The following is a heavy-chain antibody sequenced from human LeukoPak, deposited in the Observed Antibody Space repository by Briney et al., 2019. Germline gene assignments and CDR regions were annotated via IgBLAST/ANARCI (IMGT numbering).Heavy chain of an antibody. D-gene: IGHD3-22*01. V-gene: IGHV3-9*01. CDR2: ISWNSGGI. CDR3: AKGDSSGYLPFDY. J-gene: IGHJ4*02. Sequence: GGSLRLSCAASGFTFDDYAMHWVRQAPGKGLEWVSGISWNSGGIGYADSVKGRFTISRDNAKNSLYLQMNSLRAEDTALYYCAKGDSSGYLPFDYWGQGTLVTVSS. CDR1: GFTFDDYA.